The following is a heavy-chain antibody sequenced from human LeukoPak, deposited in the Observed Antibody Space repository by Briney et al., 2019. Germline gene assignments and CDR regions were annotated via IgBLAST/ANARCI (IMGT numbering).Heavy chain of an antibody. CDR2: IYPGDSET. Sequence: GESLKISCKASGSRFTTYWIGWVRQMPGKGLEWMGIIYPGDSETKYSPSFQGQVTISADKSISTAYLQWSSLKASDTAMYYCALNYYGDWFDPWGQGTLVTVSS. CDR3: ALNYYGDWFDP. J-gene: IGHJ5*02. CDR1: GSRFTTYW. D-gene: IGHD3-10*01. V-gene: IGHV5-51*01.